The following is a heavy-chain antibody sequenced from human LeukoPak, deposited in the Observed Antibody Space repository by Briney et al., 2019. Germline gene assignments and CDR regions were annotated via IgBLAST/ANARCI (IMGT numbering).Heavy chain of an antibody. CDR3: ARAMIIAAACFDY. CDR1: GFTFSSYS. V-gene: IGHV3-21*01. D-gene: IGHD6-13*01. CDR2: ISSSSSYI. J-gene: IGHJ4*02. Sequence: GGSLRLSCAASGFTFSSYSMNWVRQAPGKGLEWVSSISSSSSYIYYADSVKGRFTISRDNAKNSLYLQMNSLRAEDTAVYYCARAMIIAAACFDYWGQGTLVTVSS.